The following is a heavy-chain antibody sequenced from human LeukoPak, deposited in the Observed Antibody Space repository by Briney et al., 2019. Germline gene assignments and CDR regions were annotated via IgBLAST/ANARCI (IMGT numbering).Heavy chain of an antibody. CDR1: GFTFNFFA. CDR3: ARSSYSSSSSV. CDR2: ITSSGNTT. Sequence: PGGSLRLSCAASGFTFNFFAMSWVRQAPGKGLEWVAGITSSGNTTYYTDPVKGRFTISRDNSKSILYLQMSSLRGEDTAVYYCARSSYSSSSSVWGQGTAVIVSS. V-gene: IGHV3-23*05. D-gene: IGHD6-6*01. J-gene: IGHJ6*02.